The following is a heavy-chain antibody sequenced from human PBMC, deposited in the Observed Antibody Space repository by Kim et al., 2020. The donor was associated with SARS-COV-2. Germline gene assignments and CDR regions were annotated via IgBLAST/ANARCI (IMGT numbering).Heavy chain of an antibody. D-gene: IGHD2-2*01. V-gene: IGHV1-69*13. CDR1: GGTFSSYA. Sequence: SVKVSCKASGGTFSSYAISWVRQAPGQGLEWMGGIIPIFGTANYAQKFQGRVTITADESTSTAYMELSSLRSEDTAVYYCARVKTLVVPAAHKRPNWFDPWGQGTLVTVSS. J-gene: IGHJ5*02. CDR3: ARVKTLVVPAAHKRPNWFDP. CDR2: IIPIFGTA.